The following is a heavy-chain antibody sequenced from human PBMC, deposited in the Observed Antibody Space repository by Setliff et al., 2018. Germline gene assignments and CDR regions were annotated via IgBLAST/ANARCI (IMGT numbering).Heavy chain of an antibody. CDR2: IYYSGST. Sequence: PSETLSLTCTFSGGSISSSSYYWGWIRQPPGKGLEWIGSIYYSGSTYYNPSLKSRVTISVDTSKNQFSLKLSSVTAADTAVYYCARRETYYNFWSGYYLYWGQGTLVTVSS. J-gene: IGHJ4*02. CDR1: GGSISSSSYY. CDR3: ARRETYYNFWSGYYLY. D-gene: IGHD3-3*01. V-gene: IGHV4-39*07.